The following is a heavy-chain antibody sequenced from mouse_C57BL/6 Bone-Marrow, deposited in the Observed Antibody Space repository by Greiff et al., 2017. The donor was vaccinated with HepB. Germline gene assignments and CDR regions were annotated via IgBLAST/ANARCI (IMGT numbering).Heavy chain of an antibody. CDR3: ARHPYCYGSPAWFAY. J-gene: IGHJ3*01. CDR2: ISSGGSYT. V-gene: IGHV5-6*02. D-gene: IGHD1-1*01. CDR1: GFTFSSYG. Sequence: EVKLVESGGDLVKPGGSLKLSCAASGFTFSSYGISWVRQTPDKRLEWVATISSGGSYTYYPDSVKGRFTISRDNAKNTLYLQMRSLKYEDTAMYYGARHPYCYGSPAWFAYWGQGTLVTVSA.